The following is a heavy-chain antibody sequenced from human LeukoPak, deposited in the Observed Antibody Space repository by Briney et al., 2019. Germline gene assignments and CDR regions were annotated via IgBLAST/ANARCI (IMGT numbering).Heavy chain of an antibody. D-gene: IGHD7-27*01. CDR2: IYYSGST. CDR3: AREGGEGTTDY. V-gene: IGHV4-39*02. Sequence: SETRSLTCTVSGGSISSSSYYWGWIRQPPGKGLEWIGSIYYSGSTYYNPSLKSRVTISVDTSKNQFSLKLSSVTAADTAVYYCAREGGEGTTDYWGQGTLVTVSS. J-gene: IGHJ4*02. CDR1: GGSISSSSYY.